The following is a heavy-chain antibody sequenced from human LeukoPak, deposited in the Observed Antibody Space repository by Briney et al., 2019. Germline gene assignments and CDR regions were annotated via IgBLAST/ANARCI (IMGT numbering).Heavy chain of an antibody. CDR3: ARDAVAY. CDR1: GFTFSSYC. CDR2: IEEDENKR. J-gene: IGHJ4*02. D-gene: IGHD6-19*01. V-gene: IGHV3-7*03. Sequence: GGSLRLSCAASGFTFSSYCMTWVRQPPGKGLEWVATIEEDENKRYYVDSVKGRFTISRDNAKNSVYLQMNSLRAEDTAVYYCARDAVAYWGQGTLVIVS.